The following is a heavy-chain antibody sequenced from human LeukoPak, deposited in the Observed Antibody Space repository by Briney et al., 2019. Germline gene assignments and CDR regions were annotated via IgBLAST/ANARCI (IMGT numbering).Heavy chain of an antibody. Sequence: GRSLRLSRAASGFTFSNYGMHWVRQAPGKGLEWVALIWYDGSNKYYADSVQGRFIISRDNSKNTLYLQMNSLRAEDTAVYYCAREMGLNIVATFGYWGQGTLVTVSS. CDR1: GFTFSNYG. V-gene: IGHV3-33*01. CDR2: IWYDGSNK. J-gene: IGHJ4*02. D-gene: IGHD5-12*01. CDR3: AREMGLNIVATFGY.